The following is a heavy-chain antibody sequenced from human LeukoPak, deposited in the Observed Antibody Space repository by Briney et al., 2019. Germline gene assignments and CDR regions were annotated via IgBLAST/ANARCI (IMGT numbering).Heavy chain of an antibody. CDR2: INPSGGSA. CDR3: ARQGTSATAGFDP. Sequence: ASVKVSCKASGYTFTSYYMHWVRQAPGQGLEWMGIINPSGGSASYAQKFQGRVTMTRDTSTSTVYMELSSPRSEDTAVYYCARQGTSATAGFDPWGQGTLVTVSS. V-gene: IGHV1-46*01. CDR1: GYTFTSYY. J-gene: IGHJ5*02. D-gene: IGHD5-12*01.